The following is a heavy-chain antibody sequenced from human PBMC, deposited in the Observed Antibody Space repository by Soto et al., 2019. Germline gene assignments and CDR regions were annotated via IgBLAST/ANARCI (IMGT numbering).Heavy chain of an antibody. J-gene: IGHJ4*02. V-gene: IGHV3-7*01. Sequence: GGSLRLSCAASGFTFSSYAMSWVRQAPGKGLEWVANIKQDGSEKYYVDSVKGRFTISRDNAKSSLYLQMNSLRAEDTAVYYCARDRGYCSGGTCYSVLDYWGQGTLVTVSS. D-gene: IGHD2-15*01. CDR1: GFTFSSYA. CDR3: ARDRGYCSGGTCYSVLDY. CDR2: IKQDGSEK.